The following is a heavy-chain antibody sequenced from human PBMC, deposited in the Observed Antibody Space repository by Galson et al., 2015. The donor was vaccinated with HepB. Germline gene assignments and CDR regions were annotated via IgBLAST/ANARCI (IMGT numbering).Heavy chain of an antibody. D-gene: IGHD4-17*01. CDR3: ARGLTGDYVFDY. CDR2: ISARSTYI. Sequence: SLRLSCAASGFTFSGFSMSWVRQAPGKGLEWVSFISARSTYIYYAQSVKGRFTISRDNATSSVFLEMNNLRVDDTAVYYCARGLTGDYVFDYWGQGTVVTVSS. V-gene: IGHV3-21*06. J-gene: IGHJ4*02. CDR1: GFTFSGFS.